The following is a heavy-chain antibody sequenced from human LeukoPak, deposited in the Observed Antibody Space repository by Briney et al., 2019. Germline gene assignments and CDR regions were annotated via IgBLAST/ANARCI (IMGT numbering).Heavy chain of an antibody. J-gene: IGHJ1*01. CDR1: GGSFSGNY. Sequence: SGTLSLTCAVYGGSFSGNYWSWSRQPPGKGLEWIGEINHSGSTNYNPSLKSRVTISVDTSKNQFSLKLSSVTAADTAVYYCARGPRYSSSWYRSMGYFQHWGQGTLVTVSS. V-gene: IGHV4-34*01. CDR3: ARGPRYSSSWYRSMGYFQH. D-gene: IGHD6-13*01. CDR2: INHSGST.